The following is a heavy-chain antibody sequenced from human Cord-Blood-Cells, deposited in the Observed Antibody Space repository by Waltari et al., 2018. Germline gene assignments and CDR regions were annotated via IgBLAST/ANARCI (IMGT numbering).Heavy chain of an antibody. CDR3: ARLRFLEWLLDY. D-gene: IGHD3-3*01. CDR2: SCPGHSDT. Sequence: EVQLVQSGAEVKKPGESLKISCKGSGYSFTSYWIGWVRQMPGKGLEWMGISCPGHSDTRYTPSFQGQVTSSADNSISTAYLQWSSLKASDTAMYYCARLRFLEWLLDYWGQGTLVTVSS. J-gene: IGHJ4*02. V-gene: IGHV5-51*01. CDR1: GYSFTSYW.